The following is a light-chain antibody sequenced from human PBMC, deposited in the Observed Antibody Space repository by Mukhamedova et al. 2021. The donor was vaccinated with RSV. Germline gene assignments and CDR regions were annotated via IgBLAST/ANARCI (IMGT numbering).Light chain of an antibody. CDR3: QSYDSSNHVV. CDR2: EDN. CDR1: SGSIASNY. Sequence: CTRSSGSIASNYVQWYQQRPGSAPTTVIYEDNQRPSGVPDRFSGPIDSSSNSASLTISGLKTEDEADYYCQSYDSSNHVVFGGG. J-gene: IGLJ2*01. V-gene: IGLV6-57*03.